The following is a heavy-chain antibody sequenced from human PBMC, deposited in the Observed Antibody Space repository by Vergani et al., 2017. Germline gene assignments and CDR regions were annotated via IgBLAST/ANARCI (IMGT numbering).Heavy chain of an antibody. J-gene: IGHJ5*02. CDR2: ISGSGGST. D-gene: IGHD3-10*01. CDR3: VKRVLLWFGFDP. CDR1: GFTFSSYA. V-gene: IGHV3-23*01. Sequence: VQLLESGGGLVQPGGSLRLSCAASGFTFSSYAMSWVRQAPGKGLEWVSAISGSGGSTYYADSVKGRFTISRDNSKNTLYLQMNSLRAEDTAVYYCVKRVLLWFGFDPWGQGTLVTVSS.